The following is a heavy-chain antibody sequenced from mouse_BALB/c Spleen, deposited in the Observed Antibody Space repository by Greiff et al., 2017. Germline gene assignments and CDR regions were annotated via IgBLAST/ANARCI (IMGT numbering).Heavy chain of an antibody. CDR3: ARSGFYYGNYEAMDY. V-gene: IGHV1-54*01. CDR2: INPGSGGT. CDR1: GYAFTNYL. J-gene: IGHJ4*01. D-gene: IGHD2-1*01. Sequence: VQLHQSGAELVRPGTSVKVSCKASGYAFTNYLIEWVKQRPGQGLEWIGVINPGSGGTNYNEKFKGKATLTADKSSSTAYMQLSSLTSDDSAVYFCARSGFYYGNYEAMDYWGQGTSVTVSS.